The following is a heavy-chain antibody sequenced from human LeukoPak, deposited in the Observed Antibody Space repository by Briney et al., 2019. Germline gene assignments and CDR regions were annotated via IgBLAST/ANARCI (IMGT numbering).Heavy chain of an antibody. CDR3: AAGLVPPAAFDH. V-gene: IGHV3-23*01. CDR1: GLTFSTYA. Sequence: GGSLRLSCAASGLTFSTYAMTWVRQAPGKGLEWVSGISGSGANTFYADSVKGRFTISRDNSKSTLYLQMNALRADDTAVYYCAAGLVPPAAFDHWGQGTLVTVSS. J-gene: IGHJ4*02. D-gene: IGHD6-13*01. CDR2: ISGSGANT.